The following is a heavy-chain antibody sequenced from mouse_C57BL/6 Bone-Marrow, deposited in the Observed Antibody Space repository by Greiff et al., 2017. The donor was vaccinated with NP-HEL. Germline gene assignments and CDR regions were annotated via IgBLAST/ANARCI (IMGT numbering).Heavy chain of an antibody. J-gene: IGHJ2*01. CDR1: GFSFNTYA. CDR3: AELGNYFDY. V-gene: IGHV10-1*01. CDR2: IRSKSNNYAT. D-gene: IGHD4-1*01. Sequence: EVMLVESGGGLVQPKGSLKLSCAASGFSFNTYAMNWVRQAPGKGLEWVARIRSKSNNYATYYADSVKDRFTISRDDSESMLYLQMNNLKTEDTAMYYCAELGNYFDYWGQGTTLTVSS.